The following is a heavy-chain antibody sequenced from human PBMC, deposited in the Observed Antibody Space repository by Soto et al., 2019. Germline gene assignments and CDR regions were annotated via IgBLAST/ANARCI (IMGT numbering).Heavy chain of an antibody. CDR1: SGSISSYY. CDR3: ARGSTVTDYYYYGMDV. CDR2: IYYSGST. Sequence: QVQLQESGPGLVKPSETLSLTCTVSSGSISSYYWSWIRQPPGKGLEWIGYIYYSGSTYYNPSLKRRVAISVDTSKNQFSLKLRSVTAAYTAMYYCARGSTVTDYYYYGMDVWGQGTTVTVTS. J-gene: IGHJ6*02. D-gene: IGHD4-4*01. V-gene: IGHV4-59*01.